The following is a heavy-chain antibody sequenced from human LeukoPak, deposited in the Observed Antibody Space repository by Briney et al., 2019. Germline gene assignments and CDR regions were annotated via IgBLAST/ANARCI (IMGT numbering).Heavy chain of an antibody. J-gene: IGHJ4*02. D-gene: IGHD2-8*01. V-gene: IGHV3-7*01. CDR3: ARGDGGETTNGGYYFNY. CDR1: GFSFSSYW. CDR2: IKQDGSEK. Sequence: PGGSLRLSCEASGFSFSSYWMSWVRQAPGKGPEWVANIKQDGSEKYYQDSLKGRFTVSRDNAKNSLYLQMNSLRAEDTAVYYCARGDGGETTNGGYYFNYWGQGTLVTVSS.